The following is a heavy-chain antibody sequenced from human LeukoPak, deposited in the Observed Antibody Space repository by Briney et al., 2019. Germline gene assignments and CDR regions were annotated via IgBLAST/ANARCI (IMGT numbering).Heavy chain of an antibody. J-gene: IGHJ4*02. D-gene: IGHD2-21*01. CDR2: IKGKTDAGTI. CDR3: TTGELN. CDR1: GFTFTNAW. V-gene: IGHV3-15*01. Sequence: GGSLRLSCAASGFTFTNAWMTWVRQAPGKGLEWVGRIKGKTDAGTIDYAAPVKGRFTIPRDDSKNTLYLQSSSLKTDDTAVYYCTTGELNWGQGALVTVSS.